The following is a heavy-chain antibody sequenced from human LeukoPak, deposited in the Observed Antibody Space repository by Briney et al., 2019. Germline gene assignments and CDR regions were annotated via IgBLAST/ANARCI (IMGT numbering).Heavy chain of an antibody. V-gene: IGHV3-23*01. CDR1: GFTFSDYG. D-gene: IGHD3-22*01. J-gene: IGHJ4*02. Sequence: GGSLRLSCAAAGFTFSDYGMNWVRQAPGKGLEWVSGISGSGISTYYADSVKGRFTISRDNSKNTLYLQMNSLRAEDTAVYYCANSHSSGYYMNYWGQGTLVTVSS. CDR3: ANSHSSGYYMNY. CDR2: ISGSGIST.